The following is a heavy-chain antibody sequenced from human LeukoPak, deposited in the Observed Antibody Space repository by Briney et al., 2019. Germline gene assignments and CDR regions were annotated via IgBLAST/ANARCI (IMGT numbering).Heavy chain of an antibody. CDR2: IYYSGST. Sequence: SETLSLTCTVSGGSIGSYYWSWIRQPPGKGLEWIGYIYYSGSTNYNPSLKSRVTISVDTSKNQFSLKLSSVTAADTAVYYCARGVSSSWGRSNFDYWGQGTLVTVSS. V-gene: IGHV4-59*01. J-gene: IGHJ4*02. CDR1: GGSIGSYY. D-gene: IGHD6-13*01. CDR3: ARGVSSSWGRSNFDY.